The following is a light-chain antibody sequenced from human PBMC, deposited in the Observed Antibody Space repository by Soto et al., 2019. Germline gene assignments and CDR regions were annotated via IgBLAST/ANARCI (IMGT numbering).Light chain of an antibody. J-gene: IGKJ5*01. CDR3: LQYNNLPPIT. CDR2: GAS. Sequence: EIVMTQSPATLSVSPGERATLSCRASQSVSSNLAWYQQKPGQAPRLLIYGASTRATGIPARFSGSGSGTEFTLTIRSLQSEDFAFYYCLQYNNLPPITFGQGTRLEIK. V-gene: IGKV3-15*01. CDR1: QSVSSN.